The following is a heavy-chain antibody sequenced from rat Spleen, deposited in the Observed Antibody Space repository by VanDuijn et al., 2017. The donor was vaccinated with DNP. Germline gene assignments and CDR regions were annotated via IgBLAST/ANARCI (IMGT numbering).Heavy chain of an antibody. CDR2: ILYDDSRT. J-gene: IGHJ3*01. D-gene: IGHD1-7*01. CDR3: ATRVGNYGYPFAY. V-gene: IGHV5S10*01. Sequence: EVQLVESGGDLVQPGRSLKVSCGASGFNFSDHNMAWVRQAPKKGLEWVATILYDDSRTYYRDSVKGRFTISRDNTKSTLYLQMDSLRSEDTATYYCATRVGNYGYPFAYWGQGTLVTVSS. CDR1: GFNFSDHN.